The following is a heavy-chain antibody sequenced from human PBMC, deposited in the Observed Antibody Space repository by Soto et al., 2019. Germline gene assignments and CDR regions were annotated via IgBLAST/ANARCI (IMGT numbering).Heavy chain of an antibody. CDR3: ARPLHYSYDSSDSSPWVD. Sequence: SETLSLTCAVSGGSFRSSSYYWGWIRQPPGKGLEWVGNIFYSGSAYYNPSLKTRVTISVDTSGNQFSLRLSSVTAADTAVYYCARPLHYSYDSSDSSPWVDWGPGTLVTVSS. CDR2: IFYSGSA. D-gene: IGHD3-22*01. CDR1: GGSFRSSSYY. V-gene: IGHV4-39*01. J-gene: IGHJ4*02.